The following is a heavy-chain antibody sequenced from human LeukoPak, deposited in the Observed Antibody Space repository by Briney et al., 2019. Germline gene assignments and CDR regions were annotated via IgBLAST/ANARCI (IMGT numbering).Heavy chain of an antibody. Sequence: SETLSLTCAVSGGSISSSWWSWVRQPPGKGLEWIGEIFHSGSTNYNPSLKSRVTISVDKSKNHFSLELTSVTAADTAVYYCTCHSGWSGPSEWGQGTLVIVSS. V-gene: IGHV4-4*02. J-gene: IGHJ4*02. CDR1: GGSISSSW. CDR3: TCHSGWSGPSE. D-gene: IGHD6-19*01. CDR2: IFHSGST.